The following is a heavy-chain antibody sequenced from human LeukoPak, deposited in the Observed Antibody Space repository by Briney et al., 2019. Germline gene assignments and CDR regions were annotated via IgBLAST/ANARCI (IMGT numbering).Heavy chain of an antibody. D-gene: IGHD5-12*01. CDR1: GYTFTGYY. Sequence: ASVKVSCKASGYTFTGYYMHWVRQAPGQGLEWMGWINPNSGGTNYAQKFQGRVTMTRDTSISTAYMELSRLRSDDTAVYYCARKYKATISFDPWGQGTLVTVSS. V-gene: IGHV1-2*02. CDR3: ARKYKATISFDP. CDR2: INPNSGGT. J-gene: IGHJ5*02.